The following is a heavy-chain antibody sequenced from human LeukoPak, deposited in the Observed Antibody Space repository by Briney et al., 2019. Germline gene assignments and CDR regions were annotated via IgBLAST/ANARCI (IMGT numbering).Heavy chain of an antibody. J-gene: IGHJ2*01. V-gene: IGHV3-9*01. Sequence: GRSLRLSCAASGFTFDDYAMHWVRQAPGKGLEWVSGISYNSDTIAYADSVKGRFTISRDNAKNSLYLQMNSLRAEDTALYYCAKDYCGGDCYSGWYFDLWGSGTLVTVSS. D-gene: IGHD2-21*02. CDR1: GFTFDDYA. CDR2: ISYNSDTI. CDR3: AKDYCGGDCYSGWYFDL.